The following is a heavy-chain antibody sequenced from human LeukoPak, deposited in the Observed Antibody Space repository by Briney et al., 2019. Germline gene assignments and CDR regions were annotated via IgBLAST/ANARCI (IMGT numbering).Heavy chain of an antibody. CDR3: AKDKFGGGIKTGTFDY. J-gene: IGHJ4*02. Sequence: PGRSLRLSCAASGFTFNSYSMHWVRQAPGKGLEWVTAISDDETYKFYADSVKGRFTISRDNSKNTLYLQMNSLRAEDTAMYYCAKDKFGGGIKTGTFDYWGQGTLVTVSS. CDR1: GFTFNSYS. D-gene: IGHD3-16*01. V-gene: IGHV3-30-3*01. CDR2: ISDDETYK.